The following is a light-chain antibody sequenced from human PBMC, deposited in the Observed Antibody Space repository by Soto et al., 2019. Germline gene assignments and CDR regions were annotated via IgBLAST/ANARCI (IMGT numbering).Light chain of an antibody. CDR1: QGISNY. CDR3: QKYNSASST. J-gene: IGKJ1*01. Sequence: DIQMTQSPSSLSASVGDRITITCRASQGISNYLAWYQQKPGKVPTLLIYAAPTLHSGVPSRFSGSGSGTDFTLTISSLQPEEVATYYCQKYNSASSTFGQGTKVEIK. CDR2: AAP. V-gene: IGKV1-27*01.